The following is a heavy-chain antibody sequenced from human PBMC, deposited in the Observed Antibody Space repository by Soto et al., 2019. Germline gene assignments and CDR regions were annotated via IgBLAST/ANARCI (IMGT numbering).Heavy chain of an antibody. V-gene: IGHV3-30*18. CDR2: ISYDGSNK. J-gene: IGHJ4*02. D-gene: IGHD3-10*01. CDR3: AKDRMGAGVRGYFDY. Sequence: QVQLVEYGGGVVQPGKSLRLSCAGSGFTFSSYGMDWVRQAPGKGLEWVAVISYDGSNKYYADSVKGRFTISRDNSKNTLYLQMSSLRADDTAVYYCAKDRMGAGVRGYFDYWGQRTLVTVSS. CDR1: GFTFSSYG.